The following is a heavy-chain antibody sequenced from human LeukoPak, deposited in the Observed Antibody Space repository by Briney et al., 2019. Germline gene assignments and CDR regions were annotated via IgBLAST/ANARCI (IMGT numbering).Heavy chain of an antibody. D-gene: IGHD6-13*01. CDR1: GFTFSDYY. Sequence: PGGSLRLSCAASGFTFSDYYMSWIRQAPGKGLEWVSYISSSSSYTNYADSVKGRFTISRDNAKNSLYLQMNSLRAEDTAVYYCVREGYNNTWYRSWGQGTLVTVSS. J-gene: IGHJ5*02. V-gene: IGHV3-11*05. CDR2: ISSSSSYT. CDR3: VREGYNNTWYRS.